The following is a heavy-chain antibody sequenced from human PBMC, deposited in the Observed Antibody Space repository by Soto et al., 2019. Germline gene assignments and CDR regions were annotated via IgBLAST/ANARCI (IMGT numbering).Heavy chain of an antibody. V-gene: IGHV4-34*01. CDR3: ASLNQGSGYSSSWSPYNWFDP. CDR2: INHSGST. Sequence: SETLSLTCAVYGGSFSGYYWNWIRQPPGKGLEWIGEINHSGSTNYNPSLKSRVTISVDTSKNQFSLKLSSVTAADTAVYYCASLNQGSGYSSSWSPYNWFDPWGQGTLVTVSS. J-gene: IGHJ5*02. D-gene: IGHD6-13*01. CDR1: GGSFSGYY.